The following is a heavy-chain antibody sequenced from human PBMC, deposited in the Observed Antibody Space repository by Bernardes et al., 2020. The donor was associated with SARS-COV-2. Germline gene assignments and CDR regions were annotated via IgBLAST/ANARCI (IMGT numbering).Heavy chain of an antibody. CDR3: AKAFRNNWNYETIYYYYYGMDV. CDR1: GFTFSSYA. D-gene: IGHD1-7*01. Sequence: GGSLRLSCAASGFTFSSYAMSWVRQAPGKGLEWVSAISGSGCSTYYADSVKGRFTISRDNSKNTLYLQMNSLRAEDTAVYYCAKAFRNNWNYETIYYYYYGMDVWGQGTTVTVSS. J-gene: IGHJ6*02. CDR2: ISGSGCST. V-gene: IGHV3-23*01.